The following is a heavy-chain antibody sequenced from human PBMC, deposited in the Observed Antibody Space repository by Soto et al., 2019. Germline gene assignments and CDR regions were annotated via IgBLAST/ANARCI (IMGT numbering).Heavy chain of an antibody. Sequence: QVQLQESGPGLVKPSQTLSLTCTVSRGSISSGGYYWSWILQHPGKGLEWIGYIYYSGSTYYNPSLKRRVTIPVDTPKNQCSLELSSVTAAYTAVYYCARRDFGVVIINYWRQGTLVTVSS. CDR1: RGSISSGGYY. D-gene: IGHD3-3*01. CDR3: ARRDFGVVIINY. J-gene: IGHJ4*01. V-gene: IGHV4-31*03. CDR2: IYYSGST.